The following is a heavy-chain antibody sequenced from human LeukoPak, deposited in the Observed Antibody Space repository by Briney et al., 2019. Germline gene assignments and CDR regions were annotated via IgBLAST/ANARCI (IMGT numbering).Heavy chain of an antibody. J-gene: IGHJ3*02. CDR2: IYQSGST. CDR3: ARTYYYGSGSYYDSRDAFDI. V-gene: IGHV4-38-2*02. Sequence: SETLSLICTVSGYSISSGHYWGWIRQPPGKGLEWIGTIYQSGSTYFNPSLKSRATILVDTAKNQFSLKLSSVTAADTAVYYCARTYYYGSGSYYDSRDAFDIWGQGTMVTISS. D-gene: IGHD3-10*01. CDR1: GYSISSGHY.